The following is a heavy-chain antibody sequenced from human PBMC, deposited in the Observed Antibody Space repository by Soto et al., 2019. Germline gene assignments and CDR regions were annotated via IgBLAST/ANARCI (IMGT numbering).Heavy chain of an antibody. CDR2: MSYDGTNE. Sequence: GGSLRLSCAASGFTFSSYAMQWVRQAPGKGLEWVALMSYDGTNEYYADSVKGRFTISRDNSKNMLFLQINSLRAEDTAVYYCGKDLHHSSGYFFTVRLNAMDVWGQGTTVTVSS. CDR1: GFTFSSYA. D-gene: IGHD3-22*01. CDR3: GKDLHHSSGYFFTVRLNAMDV. J-gene: IGHJ6*01. V-gene: IGHV3-30*18.